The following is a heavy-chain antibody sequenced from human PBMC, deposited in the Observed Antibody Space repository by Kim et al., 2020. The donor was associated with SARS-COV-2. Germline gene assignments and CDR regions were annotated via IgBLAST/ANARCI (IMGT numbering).Heavy chain of an antibody. CDR3: ARNRPWSGYYLPEYYYYGMDV. J-gene: IGHJ6*02. D-gene: IGHD3-3*01. CDR1: GYTFTNYA. V-gene: IGHV7-4-1*02. CDR2: INTNTGNP. Sequence: ASVKVSCKASGYTFTNYAMNWVRQAPGQGLEWMGWINTNTGNPTYAQGFTGRFVFSLDTSVSTAYLQISSLKAEDTAVYYCARNRPWSGYYLPEYYYYGMDVWGQGTTVTVSS.